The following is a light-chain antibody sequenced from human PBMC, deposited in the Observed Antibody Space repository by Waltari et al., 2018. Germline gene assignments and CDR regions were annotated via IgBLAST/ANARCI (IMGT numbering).Light chain of an antibody. CDR2: DKN. CDR3: HSRDASGVGGS. J-gene: IGLJ2*01. CDR1: SLRSYY. V-gene: IGLV3-19*01. Sequence: SSELTQDPAVSVAMGQPVRIPCQGDSLRSYYASWYQQRTGQAPRLVMYDKNNRPSGVPDRFSGSSSHNTASLTITGAQAEDEASYYCHSRDASGVGGSFGGGMKLTVL.